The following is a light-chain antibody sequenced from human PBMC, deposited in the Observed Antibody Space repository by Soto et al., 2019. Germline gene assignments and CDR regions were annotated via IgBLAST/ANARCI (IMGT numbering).Light chain of an antibody. CDR3: QSFDSSLTGLI. J-gene: IGLJ2*01. CDR1: NSNIGAGSG. V-gene: IGLV1-40*01. Sequence: QSVLTQPPSVTGAPGQRVTISCTGNNSNIGAGSGVNWYQQFPDKAPKLLIYANTHRPSGVPDRFSGSTSATSASLAITGLQTQDEVDYYCQSFDSSLTGLIFGGGTKVTVL. CDR2: ANT.